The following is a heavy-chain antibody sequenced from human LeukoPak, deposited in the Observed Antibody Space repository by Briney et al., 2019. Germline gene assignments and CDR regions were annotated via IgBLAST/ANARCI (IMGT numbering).Heavy chain of an antibody. J-gene: IGHJ3*02. CDR1: GFTFSSYK. CDR2: ISSSGSTI. V-gene: IGHV3-48*03. Sequence: GGSLRLSCAASGFTFSSYKMNWVRQAPGKGLEWVSYISSSGSTIYYADSVKGRFTISRDNAKNSLYLQMNSLRAEDTAVYYCACIILGYAAFDIWGQGTMVTVSS. D-gene: IGHD3-16*01. CDR3: ACIILGYAAFDI.